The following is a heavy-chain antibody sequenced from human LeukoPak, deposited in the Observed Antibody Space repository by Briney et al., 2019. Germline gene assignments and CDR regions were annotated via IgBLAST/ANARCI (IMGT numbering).Heavy chain of an antibody. CDR2: IYGSVDT. Sequence: SETLSLTCTVSGGSISSYYLSWIRQPAGKGLEWIGRIYGSVDTYNPSLKSRITLSLDTSKNQISLKMTSVTAADTALYYCARDSGTTGEVKFDPWGQGTLVTVSS. J-gene: IGHJ5*02. CDR1: GGSISSYY. D-gene: IGHD3-10*01. CDR3: ARDSGTTGEVKFDP. V-gene: IGHV4-4*07.